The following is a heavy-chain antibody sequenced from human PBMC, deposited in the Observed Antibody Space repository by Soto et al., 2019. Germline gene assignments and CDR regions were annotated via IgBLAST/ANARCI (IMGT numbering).Heavy chain of an antibody. CDR1: GFTFSSYG. CDR2: ISYDGSNK. Sequence: QVQLVESGGGVVQPGRSLRLSCAASGFTFSSYGMHWVRQAPGKGLEWVAVISYDGSNKYYADSVKGRFTISRDNSKNALYLLMNSLSADDTALYYCAKVAPIVYYCGMDVWGQGTPVTVSS. V-gene: IGHV3-30*18. D-gene: IGHD2-15*01. J-gene: IGHJ6*02. CDR3: AKVAPIVYYCGMDV.